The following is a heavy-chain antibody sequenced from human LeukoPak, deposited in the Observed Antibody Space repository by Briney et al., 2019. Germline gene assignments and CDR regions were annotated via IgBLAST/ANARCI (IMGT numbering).Heavy chain of an antibody. J-gene: IGHJ6*02. CDR3: ATTRFLEWPRTGYYYGMDV. CDR2: INPSGGST. V-gene: IGHV1-46*01. D-gene: IGHD3-3*01. Sequence: ASVKVSCKASGYTFTSYYMHWVRQAPGQGLEWMGIINPSGGSTSYAQKFQGRVTMTRDTSTSTVYMELSNLRSEDTAVYYCATTRFLEWPRTGYYYGMDVWGQGTTVTVSS. CDR1: GYTFTSYY.